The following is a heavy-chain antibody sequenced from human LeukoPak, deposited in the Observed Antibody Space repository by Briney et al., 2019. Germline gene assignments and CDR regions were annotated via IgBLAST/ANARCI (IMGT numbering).Heavy chain of an antibody. CDR2: IRRRAYGGAA. J-gene: IGHJ4*02. V-gene: IGHV3-49*04. Sequence: GGCLRLSCTTSGFAFDDFAMSWVRQPAGKGLEWVGFIRRRAYGGAAEYAASVKGRFIISRDDSKGIAYLQMNSLKTEDTAVYYCSRNGLVDSDYWGQGSRVIVSP. CDR1: GFAFDDFA. CDR3: SRNGLVDSDY.